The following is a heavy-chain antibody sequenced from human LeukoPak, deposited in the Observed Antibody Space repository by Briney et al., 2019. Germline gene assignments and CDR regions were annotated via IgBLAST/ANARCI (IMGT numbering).Heavy chain of an antibody. CDR1: GGSMNNYY. CDR3: AKGRRLFGKAAFES. D-gene: IGHD3-10*01. CDR2: IYYSGTT. V-gene: IGHV4-59*01. Sequence: SETLSLTCTVSGGSMNNYYWNWIRQSSEKGLEWIGYIYYSGTTNYNPSLQSRVTISVDTSNKQFSLRLRSVTAADTAVYYCAKGRRLFGKAAFESWGQGTLVTVSS. J-gene: IGHJ5*01.